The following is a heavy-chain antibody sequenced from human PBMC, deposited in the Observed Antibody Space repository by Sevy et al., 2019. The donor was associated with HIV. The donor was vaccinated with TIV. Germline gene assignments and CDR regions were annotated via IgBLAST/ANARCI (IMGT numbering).Heavy chain of an antibody. J-gene: IGHJ4*02. CDR3: ATAPGYYDSAPFDY. V-gene: IGHV3-15*01. CDR1: GFTFNNAW. Sequence: SCAVSGFTFNNAWMNWVRQAPGTGLQWVGLIKSKIDGETTDYAAPLKGRFTISRDDSKNTLYLQMNSLKIEDTAVYHCATAPGYYDSAPFDYWGPGPLVTVSS. CDR2: IKSKIDGETT. D-gene: IGHD3-22*01.